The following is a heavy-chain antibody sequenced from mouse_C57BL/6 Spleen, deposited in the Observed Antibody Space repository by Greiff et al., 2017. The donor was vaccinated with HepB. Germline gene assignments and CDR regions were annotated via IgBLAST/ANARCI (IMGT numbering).Heavy chain of an antibody. CDR2: IDPSDSYT. Sequence: QVQLQQPGAELVMPGASVKLSCKASGYTFTSYWMHWVKQRPGQGLEWIGEIDPSDSYTNYNQKFKGKSTLTVDKSSSTAYMQLSSLTSEDSAVYYCARSDRTTVVGPLFYWYFDVWGTGTTVTVSS. CDR3: ARSDRTTVVGPLFYWYFDV. V-gene: IGHV1-69*01. CDR1: GYTFTSYW. J-gene: IGHJ1*03. D-gene: IGHD1-1*01.